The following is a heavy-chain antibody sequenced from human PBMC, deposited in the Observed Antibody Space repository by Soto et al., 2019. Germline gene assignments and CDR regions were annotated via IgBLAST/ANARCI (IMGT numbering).Heavy chain of an antibody. J-gene: IGHJ5*02. V-gene: IGHV3-7*01. Sequence: EMQLVESGGGLVQPGGSLRLSCGVSGFTFGSFWMGWVRQAPGKGLEWVANINQDGGEKYYLDSVKGRFTISRDNPMNSLYLQIDSLRVEDTAVYFCARQIRGLTPNCFDPWGQGTLVSVSS. CDR1: GFTFGSFW. CDR3: ARQIRGLTPNCFDP. CDR2: INQDGGEK.